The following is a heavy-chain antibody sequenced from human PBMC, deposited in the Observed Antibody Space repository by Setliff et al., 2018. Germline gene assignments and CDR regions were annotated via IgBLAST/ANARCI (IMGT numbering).Heavy chain of an antibody. CDR3: VREGVDSRSSTDYRYYMDV. V-gene: IGHV1-69*05. J-gene: IGHJ6*03. CDR2: TIPIFGTT. D-gene: IGHD3-22*01. Sequence: GASVKVSCKASGGTFSSYGIGWVRQAPGQGLEWMGGTIPIFGTTDYAQKFQGRVTIITDESTSTAFMQLSSLRSEDTAVYYCVREGVDSRSSTDYRYYMDVWGKGTTVTVSS. CDR1: GGTFSSYG.